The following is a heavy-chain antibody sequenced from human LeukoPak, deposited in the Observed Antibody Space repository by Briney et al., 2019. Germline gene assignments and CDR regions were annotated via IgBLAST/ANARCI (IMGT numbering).Heavy chain of an antibody. CDR3: ARGGDILTGYYSPPNY. D-gene: IGHD3-9*01. J-gene: IGHJ4*02. CDR1: GYSISSGYY. Sequence: SETLSLTCTVSGYSISSGYYWGWIRQPPGKGLEWIGSIYYSGSTYYNPSLESRVTISIDTSKNQFSLKLSSVTAADTAVYYCARGGDILTGYYSPPNYWGQGTLVTVSS. CDR2: IYYSGST. V-gene: IGHV4-38-2*02.